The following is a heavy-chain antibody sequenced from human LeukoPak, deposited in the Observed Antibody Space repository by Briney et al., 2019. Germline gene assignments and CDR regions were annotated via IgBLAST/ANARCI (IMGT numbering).Heavy chain of an antibody. CDR2: IWYDGSNK. J-gene: IGHJ6*02. Sequence: GGSLRLSCAASGFTFSSYGMHWVRQAPGKGLEWVAVIWYDGSNKYYADSVKGRFTISRDNSKNTLYLQMNSLRAEDTAVYYCARDQERGIAVAGTYYYYGMDVWGQGTTVTVSS. CDR1: GFTFSSYG. D-gene: IGHD6-19*01. CDR3: ARDQERGIAVAGTYYYYGMDV. V-gene: IGHV3-33*01.